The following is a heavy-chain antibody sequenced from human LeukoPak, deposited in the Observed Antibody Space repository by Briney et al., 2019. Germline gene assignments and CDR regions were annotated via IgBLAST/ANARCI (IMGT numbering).Heavy chain of an antibody. CDR3: ARGNSVRDEAWWFNP. Sequence: ASVKVSCKAFGYTFTSNYMHWVRQAPGQGPEWMGVISPSGGSTAYAQKFQGRATLTRDMSTSTDYLELSSLRSEDTAVYYCARGNSVRDEAWWFNPWGQGTLVTVSS. CDR2: ISPSGGST. V-gene: IGHV1-46*01. J-gene: IGHJ5*02. CDR1: GYTFTSNY. D-gene: IGHD5-24*01.